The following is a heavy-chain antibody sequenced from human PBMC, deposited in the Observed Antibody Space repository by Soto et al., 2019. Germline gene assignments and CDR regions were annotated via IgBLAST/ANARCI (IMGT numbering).Heavy chain of an antibody. D-gene: IGHD4-4*01. Sequence: GGSLRLSCAASGFTFSSYAMSWVRQAPGKGLEWVSAISGSGGSTYYADSVKGRFTISRDNSKNTLYLQMNSLRAEDTAVYYCAKCPYSITENEPSFDYWGQGTLVTVSS. CDR3: AKCPYSITENEPSFDY. J-gene: IGHJ4*02. CDR2: ISGSGGST. CDR1: GFTFSSYA. V-gene: IGHV3-23*01.